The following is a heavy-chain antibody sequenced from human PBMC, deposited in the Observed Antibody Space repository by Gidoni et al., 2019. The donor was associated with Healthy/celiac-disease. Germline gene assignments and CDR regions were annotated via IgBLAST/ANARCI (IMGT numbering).Heavy chain of an antibody. J-gene: IGHJ5*02. V-gene: IGHV4-34*01. D-gene: IGHD3-3*01. CDR3: ARASFRTYYDFWSGPAGWFDP. CDR1: GGSFSGYY. CDR2: INHSAST. Sequence: QVQLQQWGAGLLKPSETLSLTCPVYGGSFSGYYWSWIRQPPGKGLEWSGEINHSASTNYNPSLKSRVTISVDTSKNQFSLKLSSVTAADTAVYYCARASFRTYYDFWSGPAGWFDPWGQGTLVTVSS.